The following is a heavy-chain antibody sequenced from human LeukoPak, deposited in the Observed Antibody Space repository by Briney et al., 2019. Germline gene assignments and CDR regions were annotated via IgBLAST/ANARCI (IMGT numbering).Heavy chain of an antibody. J-gene: IGHJ4*02. CDR1: GGTFSSYA. CDR2: IIPIFGTA. Sequence: SVKVSCKASGGTFSSYAISWVRQAPGQGLEWVGGIIPIFGTANYAQKFQGRVTITADKSTSTAYMELSSLRSEDTAVYYCASRYYYGSGSRNRFDYWGQGTLVTVSS. CDR3: ASRYYYGSGSRNRFDY. V-gene: IGHV1-69*06. D-gene: IGHD3-10*01.